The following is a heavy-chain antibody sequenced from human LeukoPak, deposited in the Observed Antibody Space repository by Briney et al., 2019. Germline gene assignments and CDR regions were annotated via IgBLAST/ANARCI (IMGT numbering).Heavy chain of an antibody. CDR2: ISYDGSNK. V-gene: IGHV3-30*01. Sequence: GGSLRLSCAASGFTFSAYAMHWVRQAPGKGLEWGAVISYDGSNKYYADSVKGRFTISGDKSKDTLYLQMNSLRPEDTAVYYCARGPGPIAGAKNPFDIWGHGTMVTVSS. D-gene: IGHD1-26*01. CDR1: GFTFSAYA. J-gene: IGHJ3*02. CDR3: ARGPGPIAGAKNPFDI.